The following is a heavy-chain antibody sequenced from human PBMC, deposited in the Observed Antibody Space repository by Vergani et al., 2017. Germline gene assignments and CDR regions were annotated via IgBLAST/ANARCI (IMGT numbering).Heavy chain of an antibody. V-gene: IGHV1-69*06. CDR1: GGTFSSYA. CDR2: IIPIFGTA. J-gene: IGHJ6*02. D-gene: IGHD2-15*01. Sequence: QVQLVQSGAEVKKPGSSVKVSCKASGGTFSSYAISWVRQAPGQGLEWMGGIIPIFGTANYAQKFQGRVTITADKSTSTAYMELSSLRSEDTAVYYCARPDVVVVAATPGGNYYYYGMDVWGQGTTVTVS. CDR3: ARPDVVVVAATPGGNYYYYGMDV.